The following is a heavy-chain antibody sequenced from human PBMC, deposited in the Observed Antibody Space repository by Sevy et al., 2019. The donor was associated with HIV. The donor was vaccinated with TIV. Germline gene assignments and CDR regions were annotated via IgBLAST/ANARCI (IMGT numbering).Heavy chain of an antibody. CDR1: GDSVSSNSAA. D-gene: IGHD4-17*01. V-gene: IGHV6-1*01. CDR2: TYYRSKWYN. CDR3: ARGRTTVVIGGVYYFDY. J-gene: IGHJ4*02. Sequence: KQSQTLSLTCAISGDSVSSNSAAWNWIRQSPSRGLEWLGRTYYRSKWYNDYAVSVKSRITINPDKSKNQYSLQLNSVTPEDTAVYYCARGRTTVVIGGVYYFDYWGQGTLVTVSS.